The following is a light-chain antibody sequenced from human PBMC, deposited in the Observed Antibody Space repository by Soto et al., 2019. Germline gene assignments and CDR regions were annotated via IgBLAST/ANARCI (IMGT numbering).Light chain of an antibody. J-gene: IGLJ3*02. CDR2: EVS. CDR3: SSYAGSNNLV. V-gene: IGLV2-8*01. Sequence: QSALTQPPSASGSPGQSVTISCTGTSSDVGGYNYVSWYQQHPGKAPKLMIYEVSERPSGVSDRFSGSKSGNTASLTVSGLQADDEADYYCSSYAGSNNLVFGGGTKLPVL. CDR1: SSDVGGYNY.